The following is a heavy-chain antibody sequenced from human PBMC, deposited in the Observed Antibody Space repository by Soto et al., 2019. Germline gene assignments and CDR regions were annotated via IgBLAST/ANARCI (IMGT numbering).Heavy chain of an antibody. Sequence: ASVKVSCKTSGYTFTNFGLSWVRQAPGQGLEWMGWISAYNGNTNYAQNFQGRVTMTTDTSTSTAYMELRSLRSDDTAVYYCARDPRYKWEQNWFDPWGQGTLVTVSS. V-gene: IGHV1-18*01. CDR1: GYTFTNFG. CDR2: ISAYNGNT. J-gene: IGHJ5*02. D-gene: IGHD1-26*01. CDR3: ARDPRYKWEQNWFDP.